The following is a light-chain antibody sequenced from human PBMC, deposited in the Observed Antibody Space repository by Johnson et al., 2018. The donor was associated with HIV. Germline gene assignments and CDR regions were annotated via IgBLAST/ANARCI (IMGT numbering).Light chain of an antibody. CDR3: GTWDSSLSAGDV. CDR2: EKN. V-gene: IGLV1-51*02. CDR1: SSNIGNNY. Sequence: QSMLTQPPSVSAAPGQKVTISCSGSSSNIGNNYVSWYQQLPGTAPKLLIYEKNKRPSGIPDRFSASKSGTSATLGITGLQTGDEADYYCGTWDSSLSAGDVFGTGTKVTVL. J-gene: IGLJ1*01.